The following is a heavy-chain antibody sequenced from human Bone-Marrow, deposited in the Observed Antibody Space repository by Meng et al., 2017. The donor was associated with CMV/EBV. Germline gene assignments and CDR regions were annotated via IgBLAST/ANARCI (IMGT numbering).Heavy chain of an antibody. CDR3: ARGGSQLLFDAFDI. D-gene: IGHD2-2*01. CDR1: GFTFSSYS. V-gene: IGHV3-48*04. Sequence: GESLKISCAASGFTFSSYSMNWVRQAPGKGLEWVSYISSSSSTIYYADSVKGRFTISRDNAKNSLYLQMNSLRAEDTAVYYCARGGSQLLFDAFDIWGQGTMVTVSS. CDR2: ISSSSSTI. J-gene: IGHJ3*02.